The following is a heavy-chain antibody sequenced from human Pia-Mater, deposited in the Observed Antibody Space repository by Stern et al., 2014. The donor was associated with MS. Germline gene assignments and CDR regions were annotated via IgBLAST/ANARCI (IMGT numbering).Heavy chain of an antibody. D-gene: IGHD3-10*01. CDR3: ARGRQYYYASGSSPPDAFDI. Sequence: QLQLQESGPGLVKPSQTLSLTCTVYGGSISSGADYWNWIRQHPGKGLEWIGYIYYSGSTEYNPSLKRRVIISADTSKKQFSLKLRSVTAADTAVYYCARGRQYYYASGSSPPDAFDIWGQGTMVTVSS. J-gene: IGHJ3*02. V-gene: IGHV4-31*03. CDR1: GGSISSGADY. CDR2: IYYSGST.